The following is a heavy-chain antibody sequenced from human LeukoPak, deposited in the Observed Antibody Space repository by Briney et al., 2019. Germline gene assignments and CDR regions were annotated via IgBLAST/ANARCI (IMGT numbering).Heavy chain of an antibody. Sequence: PGGSLRLSCAASGFTFSTYWMHWVRQTPGKGLEWVSYISSSGSSTYYADSVKGRFTISRDNAKNSLCLQMNSLRAEDTAVYYCARQYYYDTSGYDAFDIWGQGTMVTVSS. CDR3: ARQYYYDTSGYDAFDI. CDR2: ISSSGSST. D-gene: IGHD3-22*01. V-gene: IGHV3-48*04. J-gene: IGHJ3*02. CDR1: GFTFSTYW.